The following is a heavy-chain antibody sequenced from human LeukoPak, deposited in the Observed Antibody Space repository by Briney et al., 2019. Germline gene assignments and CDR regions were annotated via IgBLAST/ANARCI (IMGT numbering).Heavy chain of an antibody. CDR2: VKEDGSER. D-gene: IGHD2-8*01. J-gene: IGHJ4*02. Sequence: GGCLRLSCEASPYILSGHRLNWVRKTPGRGLEWVASVKEDGSERQYVDSVKGRFSISRDNTKGSLFLQLNSLRAEDTAVYYCARDLGYCTNGACHTRFDYWGQGTLVTVSS. CDR1: PYILSGHR. V-gene: IGHV3-7*03. CDR3: ARDLGYCTNGACHTRFDY.